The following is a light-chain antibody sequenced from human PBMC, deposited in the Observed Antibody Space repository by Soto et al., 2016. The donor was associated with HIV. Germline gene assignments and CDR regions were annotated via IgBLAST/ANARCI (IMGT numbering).Light chain of an antibody. Sequence: SYELTQSPSVSVAPGKTARIACGGNNIGSKSVHWYQQKPGQAPVLVVYDDTDRPSGIPERFSGSNSGNSATLTISRVEAGDEADYYCQVWDSSTNHVVFGGGTRLTVL. CDR3: QVWDSSTNHVV. CDR1: NIGSKS. J-gene: IGLJ2*01. V-gene: IGLV3-21*03. CDR2: DDT.